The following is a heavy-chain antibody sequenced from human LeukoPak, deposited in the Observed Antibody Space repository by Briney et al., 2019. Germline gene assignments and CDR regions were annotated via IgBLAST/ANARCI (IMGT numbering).Heavy chain of an antibody. D-gene: IGHD6-13*01. CDR1: GYIFTNYW. CDR2: IYPGDSDT. J-gene: IGHJ3*02. CDR3: ARLTTSWYSAFDI. V-gene: IGHV5-51*01. Sequence: GESLKISCKGSGYIFTNYWIGWVRQMPGKGLEWMNIIYPGDSDTRYSPSFQGQVTISADKFITTAYLQWSSLKASDTAMYYCARLTTSWYSAFDIWGQGTMVTVSS.